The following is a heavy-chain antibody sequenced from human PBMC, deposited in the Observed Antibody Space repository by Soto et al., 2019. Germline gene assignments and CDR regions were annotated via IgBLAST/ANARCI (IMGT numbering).Heavy chain of an antibody. V-gene: IGHV3-21*04. CDR3: AKVRASYLSASYFYYGLDV. J-gene: IGHJ6*02. CDR1: GFTFSSYS. CDR2: ISSSSSYI. Sequence: PGGSLRLSCAASGFTFSSYSMNWVRQAPGKGLEWVSSISSSSSYIYYADSVKGRFTISRDNAKNSLYLQMNSLRAEDTAVYYCAKVRASYLSASYFYYGLDVWGQGTTVTVSS. D-gene: IGHD3-10*01.